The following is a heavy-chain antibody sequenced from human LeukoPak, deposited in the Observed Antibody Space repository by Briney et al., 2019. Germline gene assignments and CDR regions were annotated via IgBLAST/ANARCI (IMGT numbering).Heavy chain of an antibody. J-gene: IGHJ4*02. CDR3: AKIAVAGIIDY. V-gene: IGHV1-46*01. Sequence: ASVKVSCKASGYTSTSYYMHWVRQAPGQGLEWMGIINPSGGSTTYAQKFQGRVTMTRDTSTSTVYMELSSLRSEDTAVYYCAKIAVAGIIDYWGQGTLVTVSS. CDR1: GYTSTSYY. D-gene: IGHD6-19*01. CDR2: INPSGGST.